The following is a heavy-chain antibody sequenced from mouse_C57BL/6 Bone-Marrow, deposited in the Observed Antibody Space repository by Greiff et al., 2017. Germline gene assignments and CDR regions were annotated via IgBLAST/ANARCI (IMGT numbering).Heavy chain of an antibody. D-gene: IGHD4-1*01. CDR1: GYTFTNYW. CDR3: AINWDWFAY. CDR2: IYPGGGYT. V-gene: IGHV1-63*01. J-gene: IGHJ3*01. Sequence: LQESGAELVRPGTSVKMSCKASGYTFTNYWIGWAKQRPGHGLEWIGDIYPGGGYTNYNEKFKGKATLTADKSSSTAYMQFSSLTSEDSAIYYCAINWDWFAYWGQGTLVTVSA.